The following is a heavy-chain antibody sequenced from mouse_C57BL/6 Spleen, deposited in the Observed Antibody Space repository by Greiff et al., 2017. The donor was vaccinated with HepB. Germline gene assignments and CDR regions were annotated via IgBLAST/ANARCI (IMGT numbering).Heavy chain of an antibody. D-gene: IGHD1-1*01. CDR3: ARAYYGSNWYFDV. Sequence: VKLQQSGPELVKPGASVKLSCKASGYTFTSYDINWVKQRPGQGLEWIGWIYPRDGSTKYNEKFKGKATLTVDTSSSTAYMELHSLTSEDSAVYFCARAYYGSNWYFDVWGTGTTVTVSS. V-gene: IGHV1-85*01. CDR2: IYPRDGST. J-gene: IGHJ1*03. CDR1: GYTFTSYD.